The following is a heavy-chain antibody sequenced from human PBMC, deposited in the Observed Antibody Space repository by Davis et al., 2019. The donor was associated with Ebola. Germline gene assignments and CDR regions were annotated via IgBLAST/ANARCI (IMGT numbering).Heavy chain of an antibody. D-gene: IGHD1-26*01. V-gene: IGHV4-34*01. CDR3: ARGVGATTAWFDP. J-gene: IGHJ5*02. Sequence: MPGGSLRLSCALHGGSFSGYYWSWIRQPPGKGLEWIGEINHSGSTNYNPSLKSRVTISVDTSKNQFSLKLSSVTAADTAVYYCARGVGATTAWFDPWGQGTLVTVSS. CDR1: GGSFSGYY. CDR2: INHSGST.